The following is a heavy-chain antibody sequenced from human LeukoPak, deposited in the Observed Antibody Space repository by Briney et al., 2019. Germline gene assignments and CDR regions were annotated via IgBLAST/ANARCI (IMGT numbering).Heavy chain of an antibody. V-gene: IGHV1-69*04. CDR1: GGTFSSYA. CDR2: IIPILGIA. CDR3: ARERGQWLVSDY. D-gene: IGHD6-19*01. Sequence: ASVKVSCKASGGTFSSYAISWVRQAPGQGLERMGRIIPILGIANYAQKFQGRVTITADKSTSTAYMELSSLRSEDTAVYYCARERGQWLVSDYWGQGTLVTVSS. J-gene: IGHJ4*02.